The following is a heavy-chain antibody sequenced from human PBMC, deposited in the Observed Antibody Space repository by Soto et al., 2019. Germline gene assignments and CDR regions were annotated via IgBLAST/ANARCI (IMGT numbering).Heavy chain of an antibody. D-gene: IGHD2-15*01. CDR2: IYPGDSDT. V-gene: IGHV5-51*01. Sequence: GESLKISCKGSGYMFTDYWIGWVRQMPGKGLEWMGIIYPGDSDTRYSPSFQGQVTISVDKSISTAYLQWSSLKASDTAMYYCARSPCLGHCNAAFVYWGEGTLVTVSS. CDR3: ARSPCLGHCNAAFVY. CDR1: GYMFTDYW. J-gene: IGHJ4*02.